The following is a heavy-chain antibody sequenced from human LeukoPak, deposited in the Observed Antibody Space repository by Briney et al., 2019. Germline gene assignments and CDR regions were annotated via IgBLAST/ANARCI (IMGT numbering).Heavy chain of an antibody. CDR2: IIPGGGST. CDR3: VREESGGYFDY. V-gene: IGHV1-46*01. J-gene: IGHJ4*02. CDR1: GYTFTNYL. D-gene: IGHD2-8*02. Sequence: ASVKASCKASGYTFTNYLLHWVRQAPGQGLEWVGRIIPGGGSTNYAQKFRDRVTMTRDTSTSTVYMELSSLRSEDTAVYHCVREESGGYFDYWGLGTLVTVSS.